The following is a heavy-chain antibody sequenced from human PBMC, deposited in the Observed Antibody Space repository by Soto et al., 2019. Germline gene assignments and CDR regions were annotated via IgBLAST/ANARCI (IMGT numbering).Heavy chain of an antibody. CDR1: GYSFTSYW. Sequence: RESLKISCKGSGYSFTSYWIGWVRQMPGKGLEWMGIIYPGDSDTRYSPSFQGQVTISADKSISTAYLQWSSLKASDTAMYYCARNIVSSSPDYPYGTDFWGQGPTVTVFS. J-gene: IGHJ6*02. CDR3: ARNIVSSSPDYPYGTDF. V-gene: IGHV5-51*01. D-gene: IGHD6-6*01. CDR2: IYPGDSDT.